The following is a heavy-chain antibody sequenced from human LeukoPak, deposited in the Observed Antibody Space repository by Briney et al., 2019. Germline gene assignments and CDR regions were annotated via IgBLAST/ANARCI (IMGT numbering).Heavy chain of an antibody. CDR1: GFTFSSYG. CDR3: AKDRAGVGPTNFDY. D-gene: IGHD1-26*01. J-gene: IGHJ4*02. V-gene: IGHV3-23*01. CDR2: ISGSGGST. Sequence: RGSLRLSCAASGFTFSSYGMSWVRQVPGKGLEWVSAISGSGGSTYYADSVKGRFTISRDNAKNSLYLQMNSLRAEDTALYYCAKDRAGVGPTNFDYWGQGTLVTVSS.